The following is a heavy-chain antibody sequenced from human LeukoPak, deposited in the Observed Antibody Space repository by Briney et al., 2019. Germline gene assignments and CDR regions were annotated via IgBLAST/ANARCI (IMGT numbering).Heavy chain of an antibody. V-gene: IGHV3-30*18. CDR1: GFTFSSYG. CDR3: AKDLWPNYYYYYGMDV. J-gene: IGHJ6*02. D-gene: IGHD2/OR15-2a*01. CDR2: ISYDGNDK. Sequence: PGGSLRLSCAASGFTFSSYGMHWVRQAPGKGLEWVAVISYDGNDKYYADSVKGRFTISKDNSKNTLYLQMNSLRAEDTAIYYCAKDLWPNYYYYYGMDVWGQGTTVTVSS.